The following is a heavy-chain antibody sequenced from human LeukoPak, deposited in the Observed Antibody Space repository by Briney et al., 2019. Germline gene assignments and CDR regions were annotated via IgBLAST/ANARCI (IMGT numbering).Heavy chain of an antibody. CDR3: ARDLFVWFGELLQKGNYFDY. CDR1: GGSISSGGYY. Sequence: NPSETLSLTCTVSGGSISSGGYYWSWIRQHPGKGLGWIGYIYYSGSTYYNPSLKSRVTISVDTSKNQFSLKLSSVTAADTAVYYCARDLFVWFGELLQKGNYFDYWGRGTLVIISS. V-gene: IGHV4-31*03. J-gene: IGHJ4*02. D-gene: IGHD3-10*01. CDR2: IYYSGST.